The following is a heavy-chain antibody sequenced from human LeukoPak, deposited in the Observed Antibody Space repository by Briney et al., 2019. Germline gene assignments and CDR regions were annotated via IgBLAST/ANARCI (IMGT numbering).Heavy chain of an antibody. D-gene: IGHD2/OR15-2a*01. CDR2: TIPIFGTA. CDR1: GYTFTSYD. CDR3: ARVSMATLYYYYYMDV. V-gene: IGHV1-69*05. J-gene: IGHJ6*03. Sequence: SVKVSCKASGYTFTSYDINWVRQAPGQGLEWMGGTIPIFGTANYAQKFQGRVTITTDESTSTAYMELSSLRSEDTAVYYCARVSMATLYYYYYMDVWGKGTTVTVSS.